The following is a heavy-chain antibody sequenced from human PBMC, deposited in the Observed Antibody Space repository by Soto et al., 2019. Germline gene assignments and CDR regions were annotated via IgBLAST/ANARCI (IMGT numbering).Heavy chain of an antibody. CDR3: ARDRQYEPLPY. CDR1: GYTFAYYG. V-gene: IGHV1-18*01. D-gene: IGHD2-8*01. J-gene: IGHJ4*02. CDR2: VSANNRVT. Sequence: QVQVVQSGTEVKKPGASVNVSCKASGYTFAYYGITWVRQAPGQPLEWMGWVSANNRVTNYAQKFQDRVTMTADTSTSTAYMELKSLSSDDTAMYFCARDRQYEPLPYWGQGTLVIV.